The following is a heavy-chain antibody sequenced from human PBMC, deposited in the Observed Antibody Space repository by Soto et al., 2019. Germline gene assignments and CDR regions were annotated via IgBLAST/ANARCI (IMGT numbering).Heavy chain of an antibody. J-gene: IGHJ4*02. CDR3: ARDRQWLVQGADY. D-gene: IGHD6-19*01. Sequence: QVQLVESGGGVVQPGRSLRLSCAASGFTFSSYAMHWVRQAPGKGLEWLAVISYDGSNKYYADSVKGRFTITRDNSKNTLYLQMNSLRAEDTAVYYCARDRQWLVQGADYWGQGTLVTVSS. CDR2: ISYDGSNK. V-gene: IGHV3-30-3*01. CDR1: GFTFSSYA.